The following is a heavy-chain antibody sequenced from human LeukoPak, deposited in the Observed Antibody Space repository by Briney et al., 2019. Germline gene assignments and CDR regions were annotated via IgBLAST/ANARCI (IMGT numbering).Heavy chain of an antibody. CDR2: LSHGGSNT. D-gene: IGHD3-10*01. Sequence: GVSLSLSCAASGFTFKSYGMHWLRQAPGRGPEGVAVLSHGGSNTYYAYSVKGSFISSRDNSKNPLYLQMNNLRYADTAVYYCAKDRDPDIYSSGNYRTYYYGMDVSGQGTTVTVSS. J-gene: IGHJ6*02. CDR1: GFTFKSYG. CDR3: AKDRDPDIYSSGNYRTYYYGMDV. V-gene: IGHV3-30*18.